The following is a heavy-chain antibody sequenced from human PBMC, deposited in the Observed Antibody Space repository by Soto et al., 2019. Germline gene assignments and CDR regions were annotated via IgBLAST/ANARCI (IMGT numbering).Heavy chain of an antibody. CDR3: ARLIRGVDPEGWFDP. J-gene: IGHJ5*02. CDR2: IYYSGST. CDR1: GGSISSSSYY. Sequence: QLQLQESGPGLVKPSETLSLTCTVSGGSISSSSYYWGWIRQPPGKGLEWIGSIYYSGSTYYNPSLKSRVTISVDTSKNQFSLKLSSVTAADTAVYYCARLIRGVDPEGWFDPWGQGTLVTVSS. V-gene: IGHV4-39*01. D-gene: IGHD2-15*01.